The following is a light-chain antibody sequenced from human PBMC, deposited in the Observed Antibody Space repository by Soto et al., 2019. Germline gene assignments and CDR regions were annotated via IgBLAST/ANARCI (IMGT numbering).Light chain of an antibody. CDR2: DVS. Sequence: EIVLTQSPATLYLSPGERATLSCRASQSVSSYLAWYQHKPGQAPRLLIYDVSNRATGIPARFSGSGSGTDFTLTISSLEPEDFVVYYCQQRSNWPLTFGQGTRLEIK. CDR1: QSVSSY. J-gene: IGKJ5*01. CDR3: QQRSNWPLT. V-gene: IGKV3-11*01.